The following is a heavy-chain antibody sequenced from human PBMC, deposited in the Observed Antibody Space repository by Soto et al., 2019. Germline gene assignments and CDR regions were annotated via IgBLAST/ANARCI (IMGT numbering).Heavy chain of an antibody. D-gene: IGHD2-15*01. CDR3: AREPRKPTLNCSGGSCYLSSDYYYGMDV. Sequence: GGSLRLSCAASGFTFSDYYMSWIRQAPEKGLEWVSYISSSSSYTNYADSVKGRFTISRDNAKNSLYLQMNSLRAEDTAVYYCAREPRKPTLNCSGGSCYLSSDYYYGMDVWGQGTTVTVSS. J-gene: IGHJ6*02. CDR2: ISSSSSYT. V-gene: IGHV3-11*06. CDR1: GFTFSDYY.